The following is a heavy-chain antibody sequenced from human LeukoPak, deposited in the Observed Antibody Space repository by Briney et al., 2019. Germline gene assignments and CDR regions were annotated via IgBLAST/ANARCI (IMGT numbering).Heavy chain of an antibody. D-gene: IGHD2-2*01. CDR1: GGSFSGYY. J-gene: IGHJ5*02. CDR3: SRVSDIVVVPAAMAGRSNWFDP. V-gene: IGHV4-34*01. Sequence: SETLSLTCAVYGGSFSGYYWSWIRQPPGKGLEWMGEINHSGSTNYNPSLMSRVTISVDTSKNQFSLMLSSVPPANTPVYYCSRVSDIVVVPAAMAGRSNWFDPWGQGTLVTVSS. CDR2: INHSGST.